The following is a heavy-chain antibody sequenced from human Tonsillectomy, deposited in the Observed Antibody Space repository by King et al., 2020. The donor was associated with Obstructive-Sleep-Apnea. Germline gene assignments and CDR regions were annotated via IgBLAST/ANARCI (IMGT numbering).Heavy chain of an antibody. J-gene: IGHJ4*02. Sequence: VQLVESGGGLVQPGGSLRLSCAASGFTFSNYNMNWVRQAPGKGLEWVSYISSIGSTIYYADSVKGRFTISRDNAKNSLYLQMNSLRAEDTAVYYCARNGGGFDYWGQGTLVTVSS. CDR1: GFTFSNYN. CDR2: ISSIGSTI. D-gene: IGHD3-16*01. V-gene: IGHV3-48*04. CDR3: ARNGGGFDY.